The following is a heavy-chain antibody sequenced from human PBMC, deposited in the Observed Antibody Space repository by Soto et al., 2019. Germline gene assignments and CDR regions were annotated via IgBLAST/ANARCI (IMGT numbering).Heavy chain of an antibody. D-gene: IGHD7-27*01. CDR3: ARDTGDGTFDF. V-gene: IGHV1-3*01. CDR1: GYTFSSYA. Sequence: ASVKVSCKASGYTFSSYAMHWVRQAPGQRLEWMGWINAGYGNTKSSQKFQDRVTISRDTSASTAYMELTSLRSEDTAVYYCARDTGDGTFDFWGQGTLVTVSS. CDR2: INAGYGNT. J-gene: IGHJ4*02.